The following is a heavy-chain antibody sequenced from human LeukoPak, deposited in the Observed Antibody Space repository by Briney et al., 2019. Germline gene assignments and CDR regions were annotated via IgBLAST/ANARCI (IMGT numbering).Heavy chain of an antibody. J-gene: IGHJ5*02. D-gene: IGHD1-26*01. CDR2: IYHSGST. CDR1: GYSISSGYY. CDR3: ARHYFEGAAWFNWFDP. Sequence: PSETLSLTCAVSGYSISSGYYWGWIRPPPGKGLEWIGSIYHSGSTYYNPSLKSRVTISVDTSKNQFSLKLSSVTAADTAVYYCARHYFEGAAWFNWFDPWGQGTLVTVSS. V-gene: IGHV4-38-2*01.